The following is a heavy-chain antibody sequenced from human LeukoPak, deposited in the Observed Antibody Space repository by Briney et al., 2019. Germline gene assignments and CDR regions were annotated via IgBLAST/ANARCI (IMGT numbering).Heavy chain of an antibody. D-gene: IGHD3-10*01. CDR2: ISSSSSYI. Sequence: GGSLRLSCAASGFTFSSYEMNWVRQAPGKGLEWVSSISSSSSYIYYADSVKGRFTISRDNAKNSLYLQMNSLRAEDTAVYYCARGTLLWFGESPNSLYYYYMDVWGKGATVTISS. V-gene: IGHV3-21*01. CDR1: GFTFSSYE. CDR3: ARGTLLWFGESPNSLYYYYMDV. J-gene: IGHJ6*03.